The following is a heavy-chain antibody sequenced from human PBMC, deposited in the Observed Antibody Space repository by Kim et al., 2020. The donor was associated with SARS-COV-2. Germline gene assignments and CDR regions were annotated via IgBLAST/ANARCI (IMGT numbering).Heavy chain of an antibody. D-gene: IGHD3-3*01. CDR3: ARDTERFGPLYGMDV. J-gene: IGHJ6*02. Sequence: SETLSLTCTVSGGSISSYYWSWIRQPAGKGLEWIGRIYTSGSTNYNPSLKSRVTMSVDTSKNQFSLKLSSVTAADTAVYYCARDTERFGPLYGMDVWGQGTTVTVSS. V-gene: IGHV4-4*07. CDR2: IYTSGST. CDR1: GGSISSYY.